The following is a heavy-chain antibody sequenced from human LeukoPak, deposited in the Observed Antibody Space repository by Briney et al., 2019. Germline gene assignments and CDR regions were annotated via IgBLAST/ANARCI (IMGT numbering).Heavy chain of an antibody. CDR1: GYTLTELS. CDR3: ATSYYYDSSGYYPFDY. CDR2: FDPEDGET. J-gene: IGHJ4*02. V-gene: IGHV1-24*01. Sequence: TSVKVSCTVSGYTLTELSMHWVRQAPGKGLEWMGGFDPEDGETIYAQKFQGRVTMTEDTSTDTAYMELSSLRSEDTAVYYCATSYYYDSSGYYPFDYWGQGTLVTVSS. D-gene: IGHD3-22*01.